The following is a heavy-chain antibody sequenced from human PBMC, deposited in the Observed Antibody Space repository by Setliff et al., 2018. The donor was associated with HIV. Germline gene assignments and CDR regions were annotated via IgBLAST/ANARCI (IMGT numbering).Heavy chain of an antibody. CDR2: ISSSSTYI. CDR1: GFTFSNYD. V-gene: IGHV3-21*01. D-gene: IGHD3-9*01. J-gene: IGHJ4*02. Sequence: GGSLRLSCAASGFTFSNYDMNWVRQAPGKGLEWVSSISSSSTYIFYADSVKGRFTISRDNAKNSLYLQMSSLRAEETAVYYCARGYDILTGTYWGQGTLVTVSS. CDR3: ARGYDILTGTY.